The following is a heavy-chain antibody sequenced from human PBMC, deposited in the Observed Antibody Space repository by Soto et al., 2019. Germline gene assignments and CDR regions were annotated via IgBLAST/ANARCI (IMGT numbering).Heavy chain of an antibody. CDR1: GFTFSSYG. D-gene: IGHD3-3*01. CDR3: ARGSPYYDFWSGYYRDYYYYGMDV. Sequence: GGSLGLSCAASGFTFSSYGMHWVRQAPGKGLEWVAVIWYDGSNKYYADSVKGRFTISRDNSKNTLYLQMNSLRAEDTAVYYCARGSPYYDFWSGYYRDYYYYGMDVWGQGTTVTVSS. CDR2: IWYDGSNK. V-gene: IGHV3-33*01. J-gene: IGHJ6*02.